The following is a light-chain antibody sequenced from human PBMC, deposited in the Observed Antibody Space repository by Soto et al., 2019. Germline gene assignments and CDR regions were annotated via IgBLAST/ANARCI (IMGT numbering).Light chain of an antibody. CDR1: SSDVGSYKF. CDR2: EAT. V-gene: IGLV2-23*01. Sequence: SALTQPASVSGSPGQSITISCTGTSSDVGSYKFVSWYQQYPGKVPKLIIYEATKRPSGVSNRFSGSKSGNTASLTISGLQSEDEADYYCCSYAGDRTLIFGGGTKLTVL. CDR3: CSYAGDRTLI. J-gene: IGLJ2*01.